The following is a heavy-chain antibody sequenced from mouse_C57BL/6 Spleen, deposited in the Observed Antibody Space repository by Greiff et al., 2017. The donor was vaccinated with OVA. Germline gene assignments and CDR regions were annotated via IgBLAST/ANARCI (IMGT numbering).Heavy chain of an antibody. CDR3: ARDSITTAYWYFDV. Sequence: ESGPGLVKPSQSLSLTCSVTGYSITSGYYWNWIRQFPGNKLEWMGYISYDGSNNYNPSLKNRISITRDPSKNQFFLKLNSVTTEDTATYYCARDSITTAYWYFDVWGTETTVTVSS. J-gene: IGHJ1*03. CDR1: GYSITSGYY. D-gene: IGHD1-2*01. CDR2: ISYDGSN. V-gene: IGHV3-6*01.